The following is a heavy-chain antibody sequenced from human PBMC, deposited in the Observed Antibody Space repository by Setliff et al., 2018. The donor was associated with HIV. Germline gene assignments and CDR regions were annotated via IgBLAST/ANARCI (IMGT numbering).Heavy chain of an antibody. CDR3: TRGGPATGSRPFYFDY. D-gene: IGHD6-13*01. Sequence: SETLSLTCAVYGVSFNSYYWNWIRQPPGKGLEWIGEIDHSGSTSYNPSLASRVNISIDTSKNQFSLRLGSVTAADTAVYYCTRGGPATGSRPFYFDYWGQGTLVTVSS. CDR1: GVSFNSYY. V-gene: IGHV4-34*01. CDR2: IDHSGST. J-gene: IGHJ4*02.